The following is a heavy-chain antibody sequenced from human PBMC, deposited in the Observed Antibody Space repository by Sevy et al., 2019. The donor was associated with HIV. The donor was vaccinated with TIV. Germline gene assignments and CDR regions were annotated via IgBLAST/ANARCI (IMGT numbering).Heavy chain of an antibody. CDR3: ARAPLLYGDLYFDY. D-gene: IGHD4-17*01. V-gene: IGHV4-30-4*01. Sequence: SETLSLTCTVSGGSISSGDYYWSWIRQPPGKGLEWIGYIYYSGSTYYNPSLKSRLTISVDTSKNQLSMKLSSVTAADTAVYYCARAPLLYGDLYFDYWGQGTLVTVSS. J-gene: IGHJ4*02. CDR2: IYYSGST. CDR1: GGSISSGDYY.